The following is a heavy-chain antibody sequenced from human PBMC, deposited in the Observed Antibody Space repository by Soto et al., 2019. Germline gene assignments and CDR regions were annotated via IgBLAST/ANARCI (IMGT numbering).Heavy chain of an antibody. V-gene: IGHV1-8*01. CDR3: AGEHSSSFNWFDP. CDR1: GYTFTSYD. Sequence: ASVKVSCKASGYTFTSYDINWVRQATGQGLEWMGWMNPNSGNTGYAQKFQGRVTMTRNTSISTAYMELSSLRSEDTAVYYCAGEHSSSFNWFDPWGQGTLVTVSS. J-gene: IGHJ5*02. CDR2: MNPNSGNT. D-gene: IGHD6-6*01.